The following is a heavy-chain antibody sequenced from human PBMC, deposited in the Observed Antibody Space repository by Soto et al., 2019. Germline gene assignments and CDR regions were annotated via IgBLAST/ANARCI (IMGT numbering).Heavy chain of an antibody. CDR2: ISGSGGST. V-gene: IGHV3-23*01. CDR3: AKDFVYYGMDV. J-gene: IGHJ6*02. Sequence: GGFLILSCSPSTFTFSSYSMSLVRQAPGKGLEWVSDISGSGGSTYYADSVKGRFTISRDNSKNTLYLQMNSLRDEDTAVYYCAKDFVYYGMDVWGQGTTVTVSS. CDR1: TFTFSSYS. D-gene: IGHD3-3*01.